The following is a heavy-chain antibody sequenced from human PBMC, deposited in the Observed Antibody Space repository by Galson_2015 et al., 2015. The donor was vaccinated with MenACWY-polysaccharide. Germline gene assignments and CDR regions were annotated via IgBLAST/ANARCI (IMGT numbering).Heavy chain of an antibody. Sequence: SLRLSCAASGFTFSSYSMNWVRQAPGKGLEWVSSISSSSSYIYYADSVKGRFTISRDNAKNSLYLQMNSLRAEDTAVYYCAGRYMTNLYYYMDVWGTGTTFTVSS. CDR2: ISSSSSYI. V-gene: IGHV3-21*01. CDR3: AGRYMTNLYYYMDV. CDR1: GFTFSSYS. J-gene: IGHJ6*03. D-gene: IGHD3-10*01.